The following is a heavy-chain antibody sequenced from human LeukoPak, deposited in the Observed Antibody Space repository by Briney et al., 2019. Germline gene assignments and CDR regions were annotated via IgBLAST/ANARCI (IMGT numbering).Heavy chain of an antibody. CDR3: ARAITMVRGVMGY. CDR1: GYTFTRYY. J-gene: IGHJ4*02. CDR2: INPNSGGT. V-gene: IGHV1-2*02. Sequence: ASVKVSCKASGYTFTRYYMHWVRQAPGQGLEWMGWINPNSGGTNYAQKFQGRVTMTRDTSISTAYMELSRLRSDDTAVYYCARAITMVRGVMGYWGQGTLVTVSS. D-gene: IGHD3-10*01.